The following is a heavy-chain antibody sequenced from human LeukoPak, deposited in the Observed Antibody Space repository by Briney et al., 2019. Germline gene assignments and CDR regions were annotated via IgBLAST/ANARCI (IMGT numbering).Heavy chain of an antibody. V-gene: IGHV4-4*03. CDR3: VRGGGDCGGDCYSGDY. CDR2: IYHSGST. Sequence: PGTLSLTCAVSGGSISSSNWWSWVRQPPGKGLEWIGEIYHSGSTNYNPSLKSRVTISVDTSKNQFSLKLSSVTAADTAVYYCVRGGGDCGGDCYSGDYWGQGTLVTVSS. J-gene: IGHJ4*02. CDR1: GGSISSSNW. D-gene: IGHD2-21*02.